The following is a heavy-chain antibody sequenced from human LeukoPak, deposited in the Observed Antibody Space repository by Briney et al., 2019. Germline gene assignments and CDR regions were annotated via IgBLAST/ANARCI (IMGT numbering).Heavy chain of an antibody. V-gene: IGHV4-59*01. D-gene: IGHD6-19*01. CDR3: ARGSSSGWFLGDV. J-gene: IGHJ6*04. CDR2: FHYSGST. Sequence: KPSETLSLTCTVAGGSMSSYYWNWIRQPPGKGLEWIGYFHYSGSTNYNPSLKSRVTISVDTSKNQFSLKLSSVTAADTAVYHCARGSSSGWFLGDVWGKGTTVTVSS. CDR1: GGSMSSYY.